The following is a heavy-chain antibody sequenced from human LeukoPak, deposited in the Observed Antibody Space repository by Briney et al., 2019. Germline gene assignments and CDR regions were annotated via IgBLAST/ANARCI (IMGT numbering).Heavy chain of an antibody. CDR3: ARDEGYYFDS. CDR2: ISYDGSNK. J-gene: IGHJ4*02. V-gene: IGHV3-30-3*01. Sequence: GGSLRLSCAASGITLSSYDMHWVRQAPGKALEWVAVISYDGSNKDYADSVKGRFTISRDNSKNTLDLQMNSLRAEDTAIYYCARDEGYYFDSWGQGTRVTVSS. CDR1: GITLSSYD.